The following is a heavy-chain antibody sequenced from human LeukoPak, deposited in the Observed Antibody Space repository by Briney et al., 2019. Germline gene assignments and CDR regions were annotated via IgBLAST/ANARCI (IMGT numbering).Heavy chain of an antibody. CDR1: GFIFSSYA. V-gene: IGHV3-7*01. CDR2: MNEDGSET. CDR3: ARDQGYCSGGTCYTVLDY. J-gene: IGHJ4*02. D-gene: IGHD2-15*01. Sequence: QSGGSLRLSCAASGFIFSSYAMSWVRQAPGKGLEWVAHMNEDGSETQYVDSVKGRFTMSRDNVKSSLFLQMSGLGVEDTAVYYCARDQGYCSGGTCYTVLDYWGQGTLVTVSS.